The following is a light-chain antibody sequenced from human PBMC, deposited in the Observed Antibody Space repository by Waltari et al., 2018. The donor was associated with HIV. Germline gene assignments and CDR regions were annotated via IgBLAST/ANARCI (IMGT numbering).Light chain of an antibody. CDR2: KAS. Sequence: DIQMTQSPSTLSASVGDRVTITCRASQDVNNWLAWYQQKSGKAPKLLIHKASLLDYVVPSRFSGSASGTRFTLIIDSLQPDDFATYYCQQYNSDFYTFGQGTKL. CDR1: QDVNNW. J-gene: IGKJ5*01. V-gene: IGKV1-5*03. CDR3: QQYNSDFYT.